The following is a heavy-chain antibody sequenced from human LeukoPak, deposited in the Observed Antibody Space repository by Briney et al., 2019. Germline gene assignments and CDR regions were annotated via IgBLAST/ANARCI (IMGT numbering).Heavy chain of an antibody. CDR1: GYTFTGYY. D-gene: IGHD1-26*01. CDR2: INPNSGGT. Sequence: GASVKVSCKASGYTFTGYYMHWVRQAPGQGLEWMGWINPNSGGTNYAQKFQGRVTMTRDTSISSAYMELSRLRSDDTAVYYCARGDYYYYYYMDVWGKGTTVTVSS. J-gene: IGHJ6*03. CDR3: ARGDYYYYYYMDV. V-gene: IGHV1-2*02.